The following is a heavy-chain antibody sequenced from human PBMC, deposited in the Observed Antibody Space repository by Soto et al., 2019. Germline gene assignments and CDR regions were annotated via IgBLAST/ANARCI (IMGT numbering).Heavy chain of an antibody. CDR1: GYTFTSFG. D-gene: IGHD4-17*01. J-gene: IGHJ4*02. CDR2: ISPETGKT. CDR3: TRALFFFSPSTVTTDAY. Sequence: VQLVQSGAELKKPGASVRVSCKASGYTFTSFGVSWVRQAPGQGPEWMGWISPETGKTAYSYKFQDRVSMTADASTTTFYLDLGSLRSDDTVVYYCTRALFFFSPSTVTTDAYWGQGTLVTVSS. V-gene: IGHV1-18*04.